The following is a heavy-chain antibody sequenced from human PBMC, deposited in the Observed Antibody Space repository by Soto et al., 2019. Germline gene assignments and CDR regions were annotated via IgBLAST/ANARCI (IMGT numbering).Heavy chain of an antibody. D-gene: IGHD2-15*01. CDR3: ARGDAKAAAVDNWFDP. CDR2: INHRGRT. J-gene: IGHJ5*02. CDR1: GGSFSGYY. Sequence: QVHLQQWGAGLLKPSETLSLTCAVYGGSFSGYYWSWIRQPPGKGLEWIGEINHRGRTNYNPSLKSRVIRAVDMSKNQCALQVSSVTAADTAMYHGARGDAKAAAVDNWFDPWGQGTLVTVS. V-gene: IGHV4-34*02.